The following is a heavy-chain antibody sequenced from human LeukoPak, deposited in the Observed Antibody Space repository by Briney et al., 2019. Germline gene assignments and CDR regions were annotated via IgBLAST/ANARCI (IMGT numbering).Heavy chain of an antibody. Sequence: SGTLSLTCAVSGASISSSYWWSWVRQPPGKGLEWIGEIYHSGSTNYNPPLKRRVTISVDTSKNQFSLKLSSVTAADTAVYYCTRGSIAYYYMDVWGKGTTVTISS. CDR3: TRGSIAYYYMDV. D-gene: IGHD3-22*01. CDR2: IYHSGST. J-gene: IGHJ6*03. CDR1: GASISSSYW. V-gene: IGHV4-4*02.